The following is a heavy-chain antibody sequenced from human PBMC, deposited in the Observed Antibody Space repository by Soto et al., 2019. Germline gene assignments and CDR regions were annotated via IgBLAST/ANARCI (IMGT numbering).Heavy chain of an antibody. D-gene: IGHD6-13*01. J-gene: IGHJ1*01. CDR3: AIPGIAAAGTEYFQH. Sequence: SPKKSRERSVYSFSSYWTVSVLQKPGKGLEWMGIIYPGDSDTRYSPSFQGQVTISADKSISTAYLQWSSLKASDTAMYYCAIPGIAAAGTEYFQHWGQGTLVTVSS. CDR2: IYPGDSDT. CDR1: VYSFSSYW. V-gene: IGHV5-51*01.